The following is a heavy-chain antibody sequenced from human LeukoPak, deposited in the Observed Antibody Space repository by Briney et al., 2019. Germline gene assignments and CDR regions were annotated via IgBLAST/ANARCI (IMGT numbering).Heavy chain of an antibody. J-gene: IGHJ4*02. CDR1: GGSISSGDYY. V-gene: IGHV4-30-4*01. CDR2: IYYSGST. D-gene: IGHD4-23*01. CDR3: ARDLLNEGNHLDY. Sequence: SETLSLTCTVSGGSISSGDYYWSWLRQPPGKGLEWIGYIYYSGSTYYNPSLKSRVTISVDTSKNLFSLKLSSVTAADTAVYYCARDLLNEGNHLDYWGQGTLVTVSS.